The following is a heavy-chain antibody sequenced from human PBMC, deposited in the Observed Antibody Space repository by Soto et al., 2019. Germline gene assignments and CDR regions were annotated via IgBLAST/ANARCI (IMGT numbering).Heavy chain of an antibody. Sequence: QVQLVQSGAEEKKPGASVKVSCEASGYTFTSYAMNWVRQAPGQRLEWMGWINAGNGNTKYSQKFQGRVTITRDTSASTAYMELSSLRSQDTAVYYCARSILVVTALDYWGQGTLVTVSS. J-gene: IGHJ4*02. CDR3: ARSILVVTALDY. CDR2: INAGNGNT. CDR1: GYTFTSYA. D-gene: IGHD2-21*02. V-gene: IGHV1-3*05.